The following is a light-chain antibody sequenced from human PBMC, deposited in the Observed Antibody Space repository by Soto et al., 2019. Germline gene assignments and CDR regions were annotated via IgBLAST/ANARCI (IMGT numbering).Light chain of an antibody. CDR1: QSVSSSY. CDR3: QQYGMSRWT. V-gene: IGKV3-20*01. Sequence: EIVLTQSPGTLSLSPGERATLSCRASQSVSSSYLAWYQQKPGLAPRLLIYNAFNRATGIPDRFNGSGSGTDFTLTISRLEPEDFAVYYCQQYGMSRWTFGQGTKVDIK. CDR2: NAF. J-gene: IGKJ1*01.